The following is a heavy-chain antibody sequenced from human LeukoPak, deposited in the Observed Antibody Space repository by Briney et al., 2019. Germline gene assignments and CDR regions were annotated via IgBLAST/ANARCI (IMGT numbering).Heavy chain of an antibody. J-gene: IGHJ4*02. V-gene: IGHV3-33*01. D-gene: IGHD3-10*01. CDR3: AREGHGSGSYLFDY. CDR2: IWYDGSNK. Sequence: GGSLRLSCAASGFTFSSYGMHWVRQAPGKGVEWVAVIWYDGSNKYYADSVKGRYTISRDNSKNTLYLQMNSLRAEDTAVYYCAREGHGSGSYLFDYWGQGNLVTVSS. CDR1: GFTFSSYG.